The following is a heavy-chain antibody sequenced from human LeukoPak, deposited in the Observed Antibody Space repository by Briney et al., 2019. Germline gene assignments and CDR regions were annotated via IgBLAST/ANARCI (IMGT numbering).Heavy chain of an antibody. V-gene: IGHV3-48*01. CDR1: GFTFSSYG. CDR3: ARERIVLMVYGPFDY. D-gene: IGHD2-8*01. J-gene: IGHJ4*02. Sequence: QPGRSLRLSCAASGFTFSSYGMHWVRQAPGKGLEWVSYISSSSSTIYYADSVKGRFTISRDNAKNSLYLQMNSLRAEDTAVYYCARERIVLMVYGPFDYWGQGTLVTVSS. CDR2: ISSSSSTI.